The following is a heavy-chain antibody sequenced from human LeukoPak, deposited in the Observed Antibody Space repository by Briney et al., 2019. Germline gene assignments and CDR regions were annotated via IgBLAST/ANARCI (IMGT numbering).Heavy chain of an antibody. CDR3: ARHYSSSRWFFDY. CDR2: IYNSGST. Sequence: SETLSLTCTVSGGSISSSSYYWAWIRQPPGKGLEWIGSIYNSGSTYHNPSLESRVTISVDTSKNQFSLKLSSVTAADTAVYSCARHYSSSRWFFDYLGQGTLVTVSS. CDR1: GGSISSSSYY. V-gene: IGHV4-39*01. D-gene: IGHD6-13*01. J-gene: IGHJ4*02.